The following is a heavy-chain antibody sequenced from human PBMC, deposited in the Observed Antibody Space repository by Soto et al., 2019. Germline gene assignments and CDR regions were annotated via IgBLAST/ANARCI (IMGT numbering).Heavy chain of an antibody. Sequence: PGVSPRLSCAAYGFTFSEYYMTWIRQGPGKGLEWVSYISSSSSYTKYADAVKGRFTISRDNAKNSLSLQMNSLRAEDTAVYYCAREKWPGNSGYYPDYWGQGTLVTVSS. J-gene: IGHJ4*02. CDR2: ISSSSSYT. CDR1: GFTFSEYY. CDR3: AREKWPGNSGYYPDY. D-gene: IGHD3-22*01. V-gene: IGHV3-11*05.